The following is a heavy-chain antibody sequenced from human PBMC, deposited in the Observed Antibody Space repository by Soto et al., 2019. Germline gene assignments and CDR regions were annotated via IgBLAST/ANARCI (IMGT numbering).Heavy chain of an antibody. Sequence: QVQVVQSGAEVKSPGASVKVSCKASGYTFTNYGITWVRQAPGQGLEWMGWISAYNGNSNYARRFQGRVTLTTELSTRTAYMELRRLRSDDTAVYYCARDPMSRGEPSGMDVWGQGSTVTVSS. V-gene: IGHV1-18*01. J-gene: IGHJ6*02. D-gene: IGHD3-10*01. CDR2: ISAYNGNS. CDR1: GYTFTNYG. CDR3: ARDPMSRGEPSGMDV.